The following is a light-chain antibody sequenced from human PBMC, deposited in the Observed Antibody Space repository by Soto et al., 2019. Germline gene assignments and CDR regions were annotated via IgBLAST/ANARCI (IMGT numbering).Light chain of an antibody. Sequence: EIVLTHSPATLSLSPCERATLSCRASQSVSSYLAWYQQKPGQAPRLLIYDTSNRATGIPARFSGSGSGTDFTLTISSLEPEDFAVYFCHQRNKFGQGTRLEI. CDR3: HQRNK. CDR1: QSVSSY. J-gene: IGKJ5*01. V-gene: IGKV3-11*01. CDR2: DTS.